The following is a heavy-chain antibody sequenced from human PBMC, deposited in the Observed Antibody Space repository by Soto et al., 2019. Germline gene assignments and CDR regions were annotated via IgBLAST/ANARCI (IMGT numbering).Heavy chain of an antibody. CDR1: GYTFTSYG. CDR3: ARDNYDSSGSRWFDP. Sequence: EASVKVSCKASGYTFTSYGISWVRQAPGQGLEWMGWISAYNGNTNYAQKLQGRVTMTTDTSTSTAYMELRSLRSDDTAVYYCARDNYDSSGSRWFDPWGQGTLVTVSS. CDR2: ISAYNGNT. D-gene: IGHD3-22*01. J-gene: IGHJ5*02. V-gene: IGHV1-18*01.